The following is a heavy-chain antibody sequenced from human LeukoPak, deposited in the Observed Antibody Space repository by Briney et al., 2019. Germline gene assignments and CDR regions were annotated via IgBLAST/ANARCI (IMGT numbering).Heavy chain of an antibody. Sequence: GGSLRLSCAASGFTFSSYGMHWVRQAPGKGLEWVSSISLSSSYIYYADSVKDRFTISRDNAKNSLYLQMNSLTADDTAVYYCARDFKQPGLVPTIDYWGQGTLVTVSS. J-gene: IGHJ4*02. CDR3: ARDFKQPGLVPTIDY. CDR2: ISLSSSYI. D-gene: IGHD5-12*01. V-gene: IGHV3-21*01. CDR1: GFTFSSYG.